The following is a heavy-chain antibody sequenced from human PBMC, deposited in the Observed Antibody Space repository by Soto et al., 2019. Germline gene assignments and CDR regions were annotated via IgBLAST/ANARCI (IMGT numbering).Heavy chain of an antibody. Sequence: EVQLLESGGGLGRPGGSLRLSFAASGFTFYNFAMIWVRQAPGKGLEWVSAISGSGSNTYYADSVKGRFIISRDNSKNTVSLQMDSLRVEDTALYYCTTGEERTSNWYGKFASWGQGTQVTVSA. CDR3: TTGEERTSNWYGKFAS. V-gene: IGHV3-23*01. J-gene: IGHJ4*02. CDR2: ISGSGSNT. D-gene: IGHD6-13*01. CDR1: GFTFYNFA.